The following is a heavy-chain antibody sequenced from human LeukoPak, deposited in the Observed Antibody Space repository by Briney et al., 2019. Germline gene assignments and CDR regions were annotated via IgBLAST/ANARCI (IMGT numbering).Heavy chain of an antibody. Sequence: GGSLRLSCAASGFTFSKYWMHWVSHAPGKGGGWVSRIHIAGSNKNYPDSVRARFPFSRHHAKNTLYLQMNTLRPEDTAFYYCARMNATMGSFFDPWGQGTLVTVSS. CDR1: GFTFSKYW. V-gene: IGHV3-74*01. CDR2: IHIAGSNK. CDR3: ARMNATMGSFFDP. J-gene: IGHJ5*02. D-gene: IGHD3-10*01.